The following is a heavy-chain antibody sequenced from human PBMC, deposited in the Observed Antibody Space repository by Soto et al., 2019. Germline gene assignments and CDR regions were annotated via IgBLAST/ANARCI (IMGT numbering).Heavy chain of an antibody. D-gene: IGHD2-15*01. CDR3: ARDRPLWELLPGAYHYYGMDV. Sequence: GASVKVSCKASGYTFRNYGISWVRQVPGQGLEWMGWISAYNGNTFYAQKVQDRVTLTTDKSTSTAYMEVRSLRSDDTAVYYCARDRPLWELLPGAYHYYGMDVWGQGTTVTVSS. V-gene: IGHV1-18*01. CDR2: ISAYNGNT. CDR1: GYTFRNYG. J-gene: IGHJ6*02.